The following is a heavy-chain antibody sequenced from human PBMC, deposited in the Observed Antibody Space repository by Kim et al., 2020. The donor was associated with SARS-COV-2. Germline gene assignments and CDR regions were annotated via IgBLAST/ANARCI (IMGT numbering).Heavy chain of an antibody. D-gene: IGHD3-22*01. Sequence: SETLSLTCAVYGGSFSGYYWSWIRQPPGKGLEWIGEINHSGSTNYNPSLKSRVTISVDTSKNQFSLKLSSVTAADTAVYYCARDYYDSSGLYYYGMDVWGQGTTVTVSS. CDR2: INHSGST. V-gene: IGHV4-34*01. J-gene: IGHJ6*02. CDR1: GGSFSGYY. CDR3: ARDYYDSSGLYYYGMDV.